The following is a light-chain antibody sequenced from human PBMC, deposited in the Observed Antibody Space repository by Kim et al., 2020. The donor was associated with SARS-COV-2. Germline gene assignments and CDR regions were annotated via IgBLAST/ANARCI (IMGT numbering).Light chain of an antibody. Sequence: GPSITISCTGTNSDGGGYNYVSWYQQHPGKAPKLMIYEVSNRPSGVSNRFSGSKSGNTASLTISGLQAEDEADYYCSSYTSSSTRVFGGGTQLTVL. CDR1: NSDGGGYNY. CDR3: SSYTSSSTRV. CDR2: EVS. J-gene: IGLJ3*02. V-gene: IGLV2-14*01.